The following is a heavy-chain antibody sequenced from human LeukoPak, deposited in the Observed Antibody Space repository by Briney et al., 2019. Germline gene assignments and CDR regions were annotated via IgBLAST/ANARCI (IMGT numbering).Heavy chain of an antibody. D-gene: IGHD3-22*01. CDR3: AKVGGRDTYYYDSSSYYLFDY. CDR1: GFTFSSYA. Sequence: GGSLRLSCAASGFTFSSYAMSWVRQAPGKGLEWVSAISGSGGSTYYADSVKGRFTISRDNSKNTLYLQMNSLRAEDTAVYYCAKVGGRDTYYYDSSSYYLFDYWGQGTLVTVSS. CDR2: ISGSGGST. J-gene: IGHJ4*02. V-gene: IGHV3-23*01.